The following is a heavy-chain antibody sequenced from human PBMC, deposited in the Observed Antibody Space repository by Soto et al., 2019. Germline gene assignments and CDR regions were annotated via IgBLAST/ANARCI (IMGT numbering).Heavy chain of an antibody. CDR2: IYYSGTT. V-gene: IGHV4-30-4*01. Sequence: SETLSLTCAVSGDSISSGDHYWSWLRQPPGKGLEWIGFIYYSGTTYYNPSLKSRITISVDTSKNQFSLKLTSVTAADTAVYYCARDAYSGFSSSWSPTWFDPWGQGALVTVSS. D-gene: IGHD6-13*01. CDR3: ARDAYSGFSSSWSPTWFDP. CDR1: GDSISSGDHY. J-gene: IGHJ5*02.